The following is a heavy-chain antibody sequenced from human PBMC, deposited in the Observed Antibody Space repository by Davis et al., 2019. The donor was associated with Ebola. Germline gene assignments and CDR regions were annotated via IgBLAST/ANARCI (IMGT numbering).Heavy chain of an antibody. J-gene: IGHJ4*02. D-gene: IGHD2-21*01. CDR1: GFTFSGPA. CDR3: KGGATRMDY. Sequence: GESLKISCAASGFTFSGPAMHWVRQASGRGLEWVGLIRSKANSYATAYAASVKGRFTISRDDSKNTAYLQMNSLKTEDTAVYYCKGGATRMDYWGQGTLVTVSS. V-gene: IGHV3-73*01. CDR2: IRSKANSYAT.